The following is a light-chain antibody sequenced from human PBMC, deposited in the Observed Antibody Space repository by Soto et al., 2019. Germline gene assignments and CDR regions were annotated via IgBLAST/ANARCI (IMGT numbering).Light chain of an antibody. J-gene: IGKJ1*01. Sequence: EIVLTQSPATLSLSPGERANISCRASQSVSSYVAWYQQKPGQAPRLLIYDASSRATGIPARFSGSGSGTDFTLTFSSLEPEDFAVYYCQQRSNWPRTFGQGTKVEIK. CDR3: QQRSNWPRT. CDR2: DAS. V-gene: IGKV3-11*01. CDR1: QSVSSY.